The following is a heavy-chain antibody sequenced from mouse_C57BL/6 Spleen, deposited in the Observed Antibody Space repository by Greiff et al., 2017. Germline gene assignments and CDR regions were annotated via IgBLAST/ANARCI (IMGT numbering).Heavy chain of an antibody. CDR2: IYPRDGST. V-gene: IGHV1-85*01. Sequence: VQLQQSGPELVKPGASVKLSCKASGCTFTSYDINWVKQRPGQGLEWIGWIYPRDGSTKYNEKFKGKATLTVDTSSSTAYMELHSLTSEDSAVYFCARSGTTVVATDWYFDVWGTGTTVTVSS. J-gene: IGHJ1*03. D-gene: IGHD1-1*01. CDR1: GCTFTSYD. CDR3: ARSGTTVVATDWYFDV.